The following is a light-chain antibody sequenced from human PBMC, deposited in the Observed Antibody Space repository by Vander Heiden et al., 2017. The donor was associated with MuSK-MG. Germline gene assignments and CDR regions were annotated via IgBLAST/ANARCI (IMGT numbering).Light chain of an antibody. CDR3: QAWDSSTAKVV. Sequence: SYELTQPPSVSVPPGQTASITCSGDKLGDKYACWYQQKPGQSPVLVIYQDSKRPSGIPERFSGSNSGNTATLTISGTQAMDEADYYCQAWDSSTAKVVFGGGTKLTVL. CDR1: KLGDKY. V-gene: IGLV3-1*01. CDR2: QDS. J-gene: IGLJ2*01.